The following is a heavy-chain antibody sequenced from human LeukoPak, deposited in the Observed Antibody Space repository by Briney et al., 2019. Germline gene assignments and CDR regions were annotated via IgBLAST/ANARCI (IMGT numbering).Heavy chain of an antibody. CDR2: IYYSGST. V-gene: IGHV4-31*03. Sequence: SETLSLTCTVSGGSISSGGYYWSWIRQHPGKGLEWIGYIYYSGSTYYNPSLKSRVTISVDTSKNQFSLKLSSVTAADTAVYYCARAKITYCSSTSRYFHYYYYGMDVWGQGTTVTVSS. D-gene: IGHD2-2*01. CDR3: ARAKITYCSSTSRYFHYYYYGMDV. J-gene: IGHJ6*02. CDR1: GGSISSGGYY.